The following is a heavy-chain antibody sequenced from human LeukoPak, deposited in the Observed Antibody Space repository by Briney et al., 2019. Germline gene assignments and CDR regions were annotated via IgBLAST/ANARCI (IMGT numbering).Heavy chain of an antibody. Sequence: SETLSLTCTVSGGSISSYYWSWIRQPPGKGLVWIGYISYSGSTNYNPSLKSRVTISVDTSKNQLSLKLNSVTAADTAVYYCARYIWGSYPTFEDYWGQGSLVTVSS. V-gene: IGHV4-59*01. CDR2: ISYSGST. CDR1: GGSISSYY. J-gene: IGHJ4*02. CDR3: ARYIWGSYPTFEDY. D-gene: IGHD3-16*02.